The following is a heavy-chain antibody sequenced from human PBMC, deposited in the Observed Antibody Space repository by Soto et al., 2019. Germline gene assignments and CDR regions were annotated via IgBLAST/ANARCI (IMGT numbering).Heavy chain of an antibody. CDR3: TRDRGYDSLGVYYYYMDV. CDR1: GFTFGDYA. D-gene: IGHD5-12*01. J-gene: IGHJ6*03. Sequence: EVQLVESGGGLVQPGRSLRLSCTASGFTFGDYAMSWFRQAPGKGLEWVGFIRRKAYGGTTEYAASVTGRFTISRDDSKSIAYLQMNSLKTEDTAVYYCTRDRGYDSLGVYYYYMDVWGKGTTVTVSS. V-gene: IGHV3-49*03. CDR2: IRRKAYGGTT.